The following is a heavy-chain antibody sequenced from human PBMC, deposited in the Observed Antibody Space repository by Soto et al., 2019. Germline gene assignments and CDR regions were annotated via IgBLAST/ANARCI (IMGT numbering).Heavy chain of an antibody. D-gene: IGHD3-16*01. Sequence: QVQLQESGPRLVKPSETLSLTCTVSGGSLRNYYWSWIRQPAGKGLEWLGRVYTVGSTNYNPSLKSRVTMSIDTSKNQFSLRLTSVTAADTAVYLCARSPQTHSYAQFDSWGQGSLVTVSS. J-gene: IGHJ4*02. CDR2: VYTVGST. V-gene: IGHV4-4*07. CDR3: ARSPQTHSYAQFDS. CDR1: GGSLRNYY.